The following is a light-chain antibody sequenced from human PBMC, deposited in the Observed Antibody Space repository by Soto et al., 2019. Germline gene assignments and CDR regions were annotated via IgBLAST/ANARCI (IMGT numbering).Light chain of an antibody. J-gene: IGKJ1*01. V-gene: IGKV3-20*01. CDR2: GAS. Sequence: EIVVTQSPATLSLSPGERATLSCRASQSVGSSRLAWYQQKPGQAPRLLIYGASSRATGIPDRFGGSGSGTDFTLTISRLEPEDFALYYCQQYATSPWTFGQGTKVDIK. CDR3: QQYATSPWT. CDR1: QSVGSSR.